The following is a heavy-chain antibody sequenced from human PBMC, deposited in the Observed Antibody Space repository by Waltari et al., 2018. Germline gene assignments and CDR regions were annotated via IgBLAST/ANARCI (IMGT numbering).Heavy chain of an antibody. CDR1: GFSLSNARMG. CDR2: IFSNDEK. CDR3: ARIIGFSGNYGMDV. D-gene: IGHD3-10*01. J-gene: IGHJ6*02. V-gene: IGHV2-26*01. Sequence: QVTLKESGPVLVKPTETLTLTCTVSGFSLSNARMGVSWIRQPPGKALEWLATIFSNDEKSYRTPLTGRLTMSKDTSKSQVVLTMTNKDTVDKATYYCARIIGFSGNYGMDVWGQGTTVTVSS.